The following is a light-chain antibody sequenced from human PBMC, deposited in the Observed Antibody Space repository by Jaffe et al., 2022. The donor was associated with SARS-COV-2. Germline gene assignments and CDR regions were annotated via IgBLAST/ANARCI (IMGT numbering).Light chain of an antibody. CDR2: NAS. J-gene: IGKJ4*01. CDR3: QQRRNWPPGAT. V-gene: IGKV3-11*01. Sequence: ETVLTQSPATLSLSPGERATLSCRASQSVSSDLAWYQQKPGQAPRLLIYNASNRATGIPARFSGSGSGTDFTLTISSLEPEDSAVYYCQQRRNWPPGATFGGGTKVEIK. CDR1: QSVSSD.